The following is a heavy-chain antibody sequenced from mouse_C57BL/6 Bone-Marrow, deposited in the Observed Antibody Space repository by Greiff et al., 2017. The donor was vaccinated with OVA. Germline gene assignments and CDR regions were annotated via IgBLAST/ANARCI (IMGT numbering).Heavy chain of an antibody. J-gene: IGHJ3*01. V-gene: IGHV5-4*03. CDR1: GFTFSSYA. CDR3: ARGFAY. Sequence: EVKVVESGGGLVKPGGSLKLSCAASGFTFSSYAMSWVRQTPEKRLEWVATISDGGSYTYYPDNVKGRFTISRDKVKNHLYLQMSHLKSEDTAMYYCARGFAYWGQGTLVTVSA. CDR2: ISDGGSYT.